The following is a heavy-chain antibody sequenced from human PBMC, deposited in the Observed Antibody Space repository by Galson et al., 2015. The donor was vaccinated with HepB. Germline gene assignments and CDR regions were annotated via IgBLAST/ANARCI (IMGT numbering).Heavy chain of an antibody. CDR2: ITSRSSYI. J-gene: IGHJ2*01. Sequence: SLRLSCAASGFAFSTHSMNWVRQAPGMGLEWVSSITSRSSYIYYADSVKGRFTVSRDNSKSSLDLQMNSLRVEDTAMYYCARVSGTGVDWYFDLWGRGTLVTVSS. D-gene: IGHD6-13*01. CDR3: ARVSGTGVDWYFDL. CDR1: GFAFSTHS. V-gene: IGHV3-21*01.